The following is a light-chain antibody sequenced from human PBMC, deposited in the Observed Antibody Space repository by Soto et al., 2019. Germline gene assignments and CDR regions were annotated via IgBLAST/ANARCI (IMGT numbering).Light chain of an antibody. CDR2: ASS. V-gene: IGKV1-39*01. Sequence: DFKMTQSPSSLSASVGDGVTITCRTSKTVSNNLNWYQRKPGKAPSLLIYASSTLQSGVPSRFIGSGSETEFTLTISSLQPEDFATYYCQQDNMTPFTFGPGTKVDI. CDR1: KTVSNN. J-gene: IGKJ3*01. CDR3: QQDNMTPFT.